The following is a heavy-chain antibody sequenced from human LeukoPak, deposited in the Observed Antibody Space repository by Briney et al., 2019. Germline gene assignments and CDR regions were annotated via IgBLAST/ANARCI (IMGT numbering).Heavy chain of an antibody. J-gene: IGHJ1*01. CDR2: MNPNSGNT. V-gene: IGHV1-8*01. CDR1: GYTFTSYD. Sequence: ASVKVSCKASGYTFTSYDINWVRQATGQGLEWMGWMNPNSGNTGYAQKFQGRVTMTRNTSISTAYMELSSLRSEDTAVYYCAREAVAATNQFQHWGQGTLVTVSS. CDR3: AREAVAATNQFQH. D-gene: IGHD6-19*01.